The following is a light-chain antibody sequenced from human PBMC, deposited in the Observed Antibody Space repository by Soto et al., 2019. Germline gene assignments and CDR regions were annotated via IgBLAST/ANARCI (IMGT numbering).Light chain of an antibody. Sequence: QSVLTQPASVSGSPGQSITLSCTGTSSDVGAYNSVSWYQHHPGKAPKLLIYEVTNRPSGVSNRFSGSKSGNTASLTISGRQPEDEADYYYNSYTCSFSSVFGTGTKVTVL. CDR2: EVT. CDR1: SSDVGAYNS. J-gene: IGLJ1*01. CDR3: NSYTCSFSSV. V-gene: IGLV2-14*01.